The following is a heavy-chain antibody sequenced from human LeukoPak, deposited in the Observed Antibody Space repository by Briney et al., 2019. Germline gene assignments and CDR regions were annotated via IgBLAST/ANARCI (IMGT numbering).Heavy chain of an antibody. Sequence: GGSLRLSCAASGFTFSSYSMNWVRQAPGKGLEWVSSISSSSSYVYYADSVEGRFTISRDNAKNSLYLQMNSLRAEDTAVYYCAREGDSSSWYDYWGQGTLVTVSS. CDR3: AREGDSSSWYDY. J-gene: IGHJ4*02. CDR2: ISSSSSYV. CDR1: GFTFSSYS. V-gene: IGHV3-21*01. D-gene: IGHD6-13*01.